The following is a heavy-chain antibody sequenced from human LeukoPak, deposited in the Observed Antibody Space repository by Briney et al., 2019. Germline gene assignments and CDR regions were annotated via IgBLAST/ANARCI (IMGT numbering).Heavy chain of an antibody. CDR3: AIIAVGGVDPFDS. V-gene: IGHV1-69*04. CDR1: GGTFSSYA. Sequence: SVKVSCTASGGTFSSYAISWVRQAPGQGLEWMGRIIPLLGVRSYAQKFQDRVTVSADKSTSTAYMELSSLRSEDSALYYCAIIAVGGVDPFDSWGQGTLVTVSS. CDR2: IIPLLGVR. D-gene: IGHD6-19*01. J-gene: IGHJ4*02.